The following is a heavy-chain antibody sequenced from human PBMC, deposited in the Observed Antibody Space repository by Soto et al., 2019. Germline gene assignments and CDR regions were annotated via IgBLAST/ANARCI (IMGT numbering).Heavy chain of an antibody. V-gene: IGHV3-15*01. Sequence: GGSLRLSCAVSGVNLSNTWMSWVRQAPGKGLELVGRVKSESAGGTVDYTAPVKGRFSISRDASKNTLYLQMNSLKTEDTAVYYCTTDHFRWGQGTLVTVSS. CDR2: VKSESAGGTV. CDR3: TTDHFR. CDR1: GVNLSNTW. J-gene: IGHJ4*02.